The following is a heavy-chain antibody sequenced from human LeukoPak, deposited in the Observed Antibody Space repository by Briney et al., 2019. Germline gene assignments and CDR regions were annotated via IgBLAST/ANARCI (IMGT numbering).Heavy chain of an antibody. CDR2: IYYSGST. D-gene: IGHD6-13*01. J-gene: IGHJ3*02. CDR3: AKPEYSSSPGAFDI. Sequence: SETLSLTCTLSGGSLSSGDYYWRWLRPPPGTGLDWIGYIYYSGSTYCNPSLKSRVTISVDTSKNQFPLKLSSVTAADTAVYYCAKPEYSSSPGAFDIWGQGTMVTVSS. CDR1: GGSLSSGDYY. V-gene: IGHV4-30-4*08.